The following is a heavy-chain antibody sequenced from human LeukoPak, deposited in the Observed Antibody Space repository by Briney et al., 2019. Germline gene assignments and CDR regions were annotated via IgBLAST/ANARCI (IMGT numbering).Heavy chain of an antibody. D-gene: IGHD2-15*01. CDR2: ISDTGNT. CDR1: GFTLSSYA. V-gene: IGHV3-23*01. J-gene: IGHJ4*02. Sequence: GGSLRLSCAASGFTLSSYAMSWVRQAPGKGLEWVSAISDTGNTYHADSVRGRFTISRDSSKNTLFLQMNRLRPEDAAVYYCAKAPVTTCRGAFCYPFDYWGLGTLVTVSS. CDR3: AKAPVTTCRGAFCYPFDY.